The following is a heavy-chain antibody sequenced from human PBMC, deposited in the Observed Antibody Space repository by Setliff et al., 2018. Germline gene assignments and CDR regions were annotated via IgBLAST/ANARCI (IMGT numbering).Heavy chain of an antibody. J-gene: IGHJ3*01. CDR3: VRHMTYYDFWRGYYSTSDAFHV. CDR2: IRTKANSYAT. V-gene: IGHV3-73*01. D-gene: IGHD3-3*01. CDR1: GFTFSSYE. Sequence: GSLRLSCAASGFTFSSYEMNWVRQAPGKGLEWVGRIRTKANSYATAYATSVQDRFTISRHDSESTTYLQMNGLKTEDTAVYYCVRHMTYYDFWRGYYSTSDAFHVWGQGTMVT.